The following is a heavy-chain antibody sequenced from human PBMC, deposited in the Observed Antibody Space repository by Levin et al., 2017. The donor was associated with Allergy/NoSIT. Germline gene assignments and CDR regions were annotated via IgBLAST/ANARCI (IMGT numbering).Heavy chain of an antibody. CDR2: IYYSGST. CDR1: GDSISSSSW. V-gene: IGHV4-4*02. J-gene: IGHJ5*02. D-gene: IGHD3-10*01. Sequence: SETLSLTCAVSGDSISSSSWWSWVRQPPGKGLEWIGEIYYSGSTNYNPSLKSRVTILVDKSKNQFYLKLSSVTAADTGLYYCARVVYGPGSSNWFDPWGQGTLVTVSS. CDR3: ARVVYGPGSSNWFDP.